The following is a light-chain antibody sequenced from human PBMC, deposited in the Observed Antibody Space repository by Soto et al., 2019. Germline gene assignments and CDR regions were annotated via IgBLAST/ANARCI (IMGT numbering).Light chain of an antibody. CDR1: QSVGSNY. CDR3: QQYGSAPNA. Sequence: EIVLTQSPGTLSLSLGERATVSCRASQSVGSNYLAWYQRKPGQAPRLLIYGASSRATGIPDRFSGSGSGTDFTLTISRLEPEDFAVYYCQQYGSAPNAFGQGTRLEIK. J-gene: IGKJ5*01. CDR2: GAS. V-gene: IGKV3-20*01.